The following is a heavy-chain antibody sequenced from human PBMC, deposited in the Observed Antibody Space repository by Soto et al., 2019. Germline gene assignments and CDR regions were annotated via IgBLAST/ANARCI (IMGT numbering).Heavy chain of an antibody. D-gene: IGHD5-12*01. V-gene: IGHV3-15*01. CDR3: CLVQRPDKPSPSGYCFDT. CDR1: GFTFSHAW. CDR2: IKSKAEGETK. Sequence: GGSLRLSCAASGFTFSHAWMSWVRQAPGKGLEWVGRIKSKAEGETKDYGAPVRGRFTISRDDSKDTLYLQMNSLRIEDTAIYYSCLVQRPDKPSPSGYCFDTWGPGTLVTVSS. J-gene: IGHJ5*02.